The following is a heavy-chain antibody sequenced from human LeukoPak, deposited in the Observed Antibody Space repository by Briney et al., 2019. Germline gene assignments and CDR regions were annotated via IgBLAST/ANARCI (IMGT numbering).Heavy chain of an antibody. CDR3: ARLPPRGSPASYDSSGYYYSEAFDI. CDR1: GFTFSRYG. J-gene: IGHJ3*02. V-gene: IGHV3-30*03. Sequence: QPGRSLRLSCAASGFTFSRYGMHWVRQAPGKGLEWVAVISYDGRNKYYADSVKGRFTLSRDNSKSTLYLQMNSLRAEDTAVYYCARLPPRGSPASYDSSGYYYSEAFDIWGQGTMVTVSS. CDR2: ISYDGRNK. D-gene: IGHD3-22*01.